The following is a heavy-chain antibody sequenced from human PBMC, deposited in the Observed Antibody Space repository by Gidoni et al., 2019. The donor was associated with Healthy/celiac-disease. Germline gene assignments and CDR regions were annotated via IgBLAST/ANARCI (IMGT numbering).Heavy chain of an antibody. D-gene: IGHD2-21*02. CDR1: GGSVSGYY. Sequence: QVQLQQWGAGLLKPSETLSLTCAVYGGSVSGYYWRWIRQPPGKGLEWIGEINHCGSTNYNPSLKSRVTISVDTSKNQFSLKLSSVTAADTAVYYCAWSSYCGGDCYSRNFDYWGQGTLVTVSS. J-gene: IGHJ4*02. CDR3: AWSSYCGGDCYSRNFDY. V-gene: IGHV4-34*01. CDR2: INHCGST.